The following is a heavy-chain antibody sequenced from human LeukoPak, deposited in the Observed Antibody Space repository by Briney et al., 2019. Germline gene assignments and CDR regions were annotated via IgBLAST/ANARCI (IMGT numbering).Heavy chain of an antibody. CDR2: IYYSGST. CDR1: GGSISSYY. V-gene: IGHV4-59*12. CDR3: ARDFHYDFWSGYYLDY. D-gene: IGHD3-3*01. Sequence: SETLSLTCTVSGGSISSYYWSWIRQPPGKGLEWIGYIYYSGSTNYNPSLKSRVTMSVDTSKNQFSLKLSSVTAADTAVYYCARDFHYDFWSGYYLDYWGQGTLVTVSS. J-gene: IGHJ4*02.